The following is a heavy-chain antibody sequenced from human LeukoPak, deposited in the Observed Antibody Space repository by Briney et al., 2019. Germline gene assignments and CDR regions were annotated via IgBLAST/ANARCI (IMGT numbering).Heavy chain of an antibody. Sequence: PGESLRLSCAASGFTFSSYGMHWVRQAPGKGLEWVAFIRYDGSNKHYADSVKGRFTISRDNAKNSLYLQMNSLRAEDTAVYYCARANDNYYYYYMDVWGKGTTVTISS. J-gene: IGHJ6*03. V-gene: IGHV3-30*02. CDR3: ARANDNYYYYYMDV. D-gene: IGHD3-9*01. CDR1: GFTFSSYG. CDR2: IRYDGSNK.